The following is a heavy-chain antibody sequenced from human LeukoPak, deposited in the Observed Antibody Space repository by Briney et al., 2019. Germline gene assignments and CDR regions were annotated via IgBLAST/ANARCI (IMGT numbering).Heavy chain of an antibody. J-gene: IGHJ4*02. D-gene: IGHD4-17*01. Sequence: QPGESLRLSCAASGFTFSSYAMSWVPQAPGKGLEWVSTLSGSGGSTYYADSVKGRFTISRDNSKNTLYLQMNSLRAEDTAVYYCARGYGEMGNWGQGTLVTVSS. CDR1: GFTFSSYA. CDR2: LSGSGGST. V-gene: IGHV3-23*01. CDR3: ARGYGEMGN.